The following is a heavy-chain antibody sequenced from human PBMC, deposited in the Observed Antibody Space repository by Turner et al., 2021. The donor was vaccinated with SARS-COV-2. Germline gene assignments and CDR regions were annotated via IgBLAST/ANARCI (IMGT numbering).Heavy chain of an antibody. Sequence: QLQLQESGPGLVKPSETLSLPCTVSGGPISSSSYYWGWSRQPPGKGLEWIGNIYYSGSAYYNPPLKSRVTISVDPSKNQFSLKLTSVTAADTAVYYCARLMDTAMDYYGTDVWGQGTTVTVSS. D-gene: IGHD5-18*01. CDR1: GGPISSSSYY. J-gene: IGHJ6*02. CDR2: IYYSGSA. CDR3: ARLMDTAMDYYGTDV. V-gene: IGHV4-39*01.